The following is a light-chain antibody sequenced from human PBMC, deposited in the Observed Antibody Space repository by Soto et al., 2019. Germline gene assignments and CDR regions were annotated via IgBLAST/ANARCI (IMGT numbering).Light chain of an antibody. CDR1: QSLLHSSNNRNF. J-gene: IGKJ2*01. V-gene: IGKV4-1*01. Sequence: IVMTQSPDSLAVSLGERATINCKSGQSLLHSSNNRNFLAWYQQKVGQPPKLIIYWASTRESGVPDRFGGSESGTDFTLTINNLQAEDVALYYCQQYYTTFHTFGQGTKLEIK. CDR3: QQYYTTFHT. CDR2: WAS.